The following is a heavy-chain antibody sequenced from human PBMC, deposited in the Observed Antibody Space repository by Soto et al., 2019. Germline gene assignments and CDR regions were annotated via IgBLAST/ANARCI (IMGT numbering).Heavy chain of an antibody. J-gene: IGHJ6*02. V-gene: IGHV3-49*04. D-gene: IGHD3-3*01. CDR3: SRDGDYYGLDV. CDR2: IAGKTYGGTT. CDR1: GFTSDDYDYG. Sequence: GGSLRLSCSFSGFTSDDYDYGVTWVRQAPGKGLEWLGLIAGKTYGGTTQYAASVKGRFTMSRDDSKDVAYLQMRDLGIDDTAIYFCSRDGDYYGLDVWGQGTTVTVSS.